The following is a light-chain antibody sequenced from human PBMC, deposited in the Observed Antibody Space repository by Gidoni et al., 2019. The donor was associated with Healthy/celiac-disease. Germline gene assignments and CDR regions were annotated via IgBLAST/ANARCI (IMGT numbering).Light chain of an antibody. J-gene: IGLJ3*02. CDR2: EGS. CDR3: CSYAGSSTLV. CDR1: SSDVGSYNL. Sequence: QSALTQPASVSGSPGQSITISCTGTSSDVGSYNLVSWYPQPPGKAPQLMIYEGSKRPSGVSNRFSGSKSGNTASLTISGLQAEDEADYYCCSYAGSSTLVFGGGTKLTVL. V-gene: IGLV2-23*01.